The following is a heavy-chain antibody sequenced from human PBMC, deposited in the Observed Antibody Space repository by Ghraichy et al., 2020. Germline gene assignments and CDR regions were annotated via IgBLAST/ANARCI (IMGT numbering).Heavy chain of an antibody. D-gene: IGHD4-11*01. CDR2: IYSGGST. CDR1: GFTVSSNY. Sequence: GESLNISCAASGFTVSSNYMSWVRQAPGKGLEWVSVIYSGGSTYYADSVKGRFSISRDNSKNTLYLQMNSLRAEDTAVHFCARDPLSVTTDHYYYYGMDVWGQGTTVTVSS. V-gene: IGHV3-66*02. J-gene: IGHJ6*02. CDR3: ARDPLSVTTDHYYYYGMDV.